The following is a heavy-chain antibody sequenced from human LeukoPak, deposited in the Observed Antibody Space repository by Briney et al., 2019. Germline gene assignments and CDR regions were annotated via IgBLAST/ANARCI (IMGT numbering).Heavy chain of an antibody. CDR3: ARSRDRDPYCSGGSCYLRPYYFDY. V-gene: IGHV1-69*05. CDR1: GGTLSSYA. J-gene: IGHJ4*02. Sequence: GASVKVSCKASGGTLSSYAISWVRQAPGQGREWMGRIIPIFGTANYAQKFQGTVTITTDESTSTAYMELSSLRSEDTAVYYLARSRDRDPYCSGGSCYLRPYYFDYWGQGTLVTVSP. D-gene: IGHD2-15*01. CDR2: IIPIFGTA.